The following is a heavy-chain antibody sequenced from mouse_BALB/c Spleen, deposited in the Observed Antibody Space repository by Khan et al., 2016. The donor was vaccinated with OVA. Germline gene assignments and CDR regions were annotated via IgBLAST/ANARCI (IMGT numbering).Heavy chain of an antibody. D-gene: IGHD1-1*01. CDR1: GFNIKDTF. CDR2: IDPANGNT. CDR3: ASSHYYGSTYAFAY. V-gene: IGHV14-3*02. Sequence: EVQLQESGAELVKPGASVKLSCTASGFNIKDTFMHWVKQRPEQGLEWIGRIDPANGNTKYDPKFQGKATITADTSSNTAYLQLSSLTSEDTAVYYGASSHYYGSTYAFAYWGQGTLVTVSA. J-gene: IGHJ3*01.